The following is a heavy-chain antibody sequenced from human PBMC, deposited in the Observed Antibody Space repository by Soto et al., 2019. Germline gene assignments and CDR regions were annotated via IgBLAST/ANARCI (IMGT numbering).Heavy chain of an antibody. V-gene: IGHV3-30*18. CDR2: ISDDGSKK. CDR1: GFTFSSYG. Sequence: ESGGGVVQPGRSLRLSCAASGFTFSSYGMHWVRQAPGKGLEWVAVISDDGSKKYYADSVKGRFTISRDNSKNTLYLQMNSLRAEDTAVYYCAKNAGGSGEGDYYYYYYMDVWGKGTTVTVSS. D-gene: IGHD3-16*01. J-gene: IGHJ6*03. CDR3: AKNAGGSGEGDYYYYYYMDV.